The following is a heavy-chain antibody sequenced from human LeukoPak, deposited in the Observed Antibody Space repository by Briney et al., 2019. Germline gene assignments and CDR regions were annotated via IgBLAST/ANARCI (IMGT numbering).Heavy chain of an antibody. CDR1: GFTFSSSG. V-gene: IGHV3-23*01. J-gene: IGHJ6*03. CDR2: ISDSSRST. CDR3: AKDDGGSYYIYYYYMDV. Sequence: PGGSLRLSCAASGFTFSSSGMSWVRQAPGKGLEWVSAISDSSRSTYYADSVKGRFTISRDNSKNTLYLQMNSLRAEDTAVYYCAKDDGGSYYIYYYYMDVWGKGTTVTISS. D-gene: IGHD1-26*01.